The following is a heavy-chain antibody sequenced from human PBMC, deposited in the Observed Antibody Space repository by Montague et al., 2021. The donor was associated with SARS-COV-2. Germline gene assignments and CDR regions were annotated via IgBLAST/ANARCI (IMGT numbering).Heavy chain of an antibody. V-gene: IGHV3-23*03. Sequence: ETLSLTCAASGFTFSSYAMSWVRQAPGKGLEWVSVIYIGGSSTYYADSVKGRFTISRDNSKNTLYLQMNSLRAEDTAVYYCAKQYSSRWYPQYFQHWGQGTMVTVSS. CDR2: IYIGGSST. CDR1: GFTFSSYA. J-gene: IGHJ1*01. CDR3: AKQYSSRWYPQYFQH. D-gene: IGHD6-13*01.